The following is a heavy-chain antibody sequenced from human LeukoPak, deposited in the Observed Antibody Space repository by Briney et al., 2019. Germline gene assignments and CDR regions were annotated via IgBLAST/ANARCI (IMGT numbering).Heavy chain of an antibody. V-gene: IGHV3-23*01. D-gene: IGHD6-19*01. Sequence: GGSLRLSCAASGFTFSSYAMSWVRQAPGKGLEWVSAISGGGGSTYYADSVKGRFTISRDNSKNTLYLQMNSLRAEDTAVYYCARGSVRQWLHRVFDIWGQGTMVTVSS. CDR2: ISGGGGST. CDR1: GFTFSSYA. CDR3: ARGSVRQWLHRVFDI. J-gene: IGHJ3*02.